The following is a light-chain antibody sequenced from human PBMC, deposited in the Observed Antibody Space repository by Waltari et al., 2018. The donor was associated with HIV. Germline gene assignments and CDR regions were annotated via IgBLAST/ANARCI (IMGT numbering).Light chain of an antibody. CDR1: SSGVTYNNP. V-gene: IGLV2-11*01. Sequence: QSALTQPRSVSGSPGQSVTISCSGASSGVTYNNPASWYQHHPGKAPKLIIYDVTKGPSGVPDRFSGSKSGNTASLTISGLQAEDEADYYCFSYGGSLHVFGTGTEVTVL. CDR2: DVT. J-gene: IGLJ1*01. CDR3: FSYGGSLHV.